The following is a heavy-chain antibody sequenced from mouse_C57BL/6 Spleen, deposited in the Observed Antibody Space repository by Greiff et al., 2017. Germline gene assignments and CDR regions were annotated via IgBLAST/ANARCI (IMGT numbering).Heavy chain of an antibody. J-gene: IGHJ4*01. Sequence: VQLQQSGAELVKPGASVKISCKASGYAFSSYWMNWVKQRPGKGLEWIGQIYPGDGDTNYNGKFKGKATLTADKSSSTAYMPLSSLTSEDSAVYFCARSGDYFLYAMDYWGQGTSVTVSS. CDR2: IYPGDGDT. D-gene: IGHD2-4*01. V-gene: IGHV1-80*01. CDR1: GYAFSSYW. CDR3: ARSGDYFLYAMDY.